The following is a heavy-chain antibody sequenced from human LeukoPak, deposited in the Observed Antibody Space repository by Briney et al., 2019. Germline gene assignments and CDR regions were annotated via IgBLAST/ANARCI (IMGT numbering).Heavy chain of an antibody. V-gene: IGHV1-18*01. Sequence: GASVKVSCKASGYTFTSYGISWVRQAPGQGLEWMGWISAYNGNTNYAQKLQGRVTITTDTSTSTAYMELSSLRSEDTAVYYCATLGEKMATYFDYWGQGTLVTVSS. D-gene: IGHD5-24*01. CDR3: ATLGEKMATYFDY. CDR1: GYTFTSYG. CDR2: ISAYNGNT. J-gene: IGHJ4*02.